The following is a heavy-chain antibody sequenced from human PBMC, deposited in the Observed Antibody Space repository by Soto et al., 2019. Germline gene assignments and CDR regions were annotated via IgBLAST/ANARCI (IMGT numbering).Heavy chain of an antibody. D-gene: IGHD3-10*01. CDR1: GGSISSSNW. V-gene: IGHV4-4*02. Sequence: SETLSLTCAVSGGSISSSNWWSWVRQPPGKGLEWIGEIYHSGSTNYNPSLKSRVTISVDKSKNQFSLKLSSVTAAVTAVYYCARVKASGVNFDYWGQGTLVTVSS. J-gene: IGHJ4*02. CDR2: IYHSGST. CDR3: ARVKASGVNFDY.